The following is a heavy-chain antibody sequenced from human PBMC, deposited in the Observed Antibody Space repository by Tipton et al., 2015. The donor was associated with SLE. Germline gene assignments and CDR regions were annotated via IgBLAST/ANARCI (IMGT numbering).Heavy chain of an antibody. D-gene: IGHD3-3*02. CDR3: ATFSQSRLFDY. CDR1: GGSISSGGYY. CDR2: IYYSGST. V-gene: IGHV4-31*03. J-gene: IGHJ4*02. Sequence: LRLSCTVSGGSISSGGYYWSWIRQHPGKGLEWIGYIYYSGSTYYNPSLKRRVTISVDTSKNQFSLKLSSVTAADTAVYYCATFSQSRLFDYWGQGRLVTVSS.